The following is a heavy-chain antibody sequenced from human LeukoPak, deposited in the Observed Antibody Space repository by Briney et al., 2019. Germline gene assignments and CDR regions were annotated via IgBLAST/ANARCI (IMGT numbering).Heavy chain of an antibody. D-gene: IGHD6-19*01. V-gene: IGHV3-23*01. CDR3: AGGSGWLIEY. Sequence: GGSLRLSCAASGFTFNNYAMTWVRQAPGKGLEWVSTISHSGGRTYYADSLEGRFAISRDNSKNTLFLQMNSLRAEDTAMYSCAGGSGWLIEYWGQGTLVTVSS. CDR1: GFTFNNYA. J-gene: IGHJ4*02. CDR2: ISHSGGRT.